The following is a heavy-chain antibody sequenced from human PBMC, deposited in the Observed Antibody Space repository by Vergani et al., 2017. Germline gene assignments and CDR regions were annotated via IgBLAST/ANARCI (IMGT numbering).Heavy chain of an antibody. V-gene: IGHV4-59*13. CDR1: GGSFNTYY. CDR3: ARVMYRDEASTGYRLEGMDI. D-gene: IGHD3-9*01. CDR2: IYSTGST. Sequence: QVQLEESGPGLVKPSETLSLTCTVSGGSFNTYYWRWIRQSPGKGLEWIGYIYSTGSTNYNPSLNSRVTRSVDTSKNQFSLKFRSVTAEDTAVYFCARVMYRDEASTGYRLEGMDIWGQGTTVTISS. J-gene: IGHJ6*02.